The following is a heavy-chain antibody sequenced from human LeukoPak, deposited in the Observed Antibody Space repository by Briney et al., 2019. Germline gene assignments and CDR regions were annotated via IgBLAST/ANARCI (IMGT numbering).Heavy chain of an antibody. CDR2: IYYSGTT. CDR3: ARHDPIVGTPDAFEI. CDR1: GGSISSSGYY. Sequence: PSETLSLTCTVSGGSISSSGYYWGWIRQPPGKGLEWIGTIYYSGTTYYNPSLKSRVTISVDTSKNQFSLNLSSVTAADTAVYYCARHDPIVGTPDAFEIWGQGTMVTVSS. D-gene: IGHD1-26*01. J-gene: IGHJ3*02. V-gene: IGHV4-39*01.